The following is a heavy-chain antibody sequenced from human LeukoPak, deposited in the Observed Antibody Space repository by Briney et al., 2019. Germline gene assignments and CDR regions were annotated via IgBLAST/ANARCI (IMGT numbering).Heavy chain of an antibody. CDR2: IIPILGIA. CDR1: GGTFSSYG. J-gene: IGHJ4*02. V-gene: IGHV1-69*04. D-gene: IGHD3-16*02. Sequence: ASVKVSCKASGGTFSSYGISWVRQAPGQGLEWMGRIIPILGIANYAQKFQGRVTITADKSTSTAYMELSSLRSEDTAVYYCARDMGDYDYVWGSYRYTHFDYWGQGTLVTVSS. CDR3: ARDMGDYDYVWGSYRYTHFDY.